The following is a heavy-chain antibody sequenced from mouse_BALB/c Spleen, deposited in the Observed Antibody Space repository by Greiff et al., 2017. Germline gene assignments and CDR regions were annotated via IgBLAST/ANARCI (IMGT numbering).Heavy chain of an antibody. J-gene: IGHJ2*01. Sequence: EVKLVESGGGLVQPGGSRKLSCAASGFTFSSFGMHWVRQAPEKGLEWVAYISSGSSTIYYADTVKGRFTISRDNPKNTLFLQMTSLRSEDTAMYYCAREGGEGYGYFDYWGQGTTLTVSS. CDR2: ISSGSSTI. V-gene: IGHV5-17*02. CDR1: GFTFSSFG. CDR3: AREGGEGYGYFDY. D-gene: IGHD2-3*01.